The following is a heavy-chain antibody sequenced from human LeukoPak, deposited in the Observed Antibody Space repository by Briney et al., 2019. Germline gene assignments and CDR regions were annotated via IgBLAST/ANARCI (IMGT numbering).Heavy chain of an antibody. V-gene: IGHV4-4*07. J-gene: IGHJ4*02. Sequence: SETLSLTCTVSGGSISSYYWSWIRQPAGKGLEWIGRIYTSGSTNYNPSLKSRVTISVDTSKNQLSLKLRSVTAADTAVYFCARGFRGDNFDYWGQGTLVTVSS. CDR2: IYTSGST. CDR3: ARGFRGDNFDY. CDR1: GGSISSYY. D-gene: IGHD7-27*01.